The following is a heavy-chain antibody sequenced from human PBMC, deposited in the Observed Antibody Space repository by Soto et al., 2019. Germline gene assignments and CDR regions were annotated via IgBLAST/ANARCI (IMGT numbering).Heavy chain of an antibody. CDR3: ARARQYCSSPSCYLEP. Sequence: SVSLSLTCAVSGDSIGSANRWNWVRQASGKGLEWIGELHHRGSTNYNPSLKSRVTISVDKSKNQVSLKLNSLTAAVTAVYYCARARQYCSSPSCYLEPWGQGTLVPVSS. J-gene: IGHJ5*02. V-gene: IGHV4-4*02. D-gene: IGHD2-2*01. CDR2: LHHRGST. CDR1: GDSIGSANR.